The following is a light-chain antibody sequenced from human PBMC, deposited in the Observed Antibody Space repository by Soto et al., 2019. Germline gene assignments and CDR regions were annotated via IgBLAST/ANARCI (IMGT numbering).Light chain of an antibody. J-gene: IGLJ2*01. CDR3: AAWDDSLSGVL. CDR2: SDN. CDR1: NSNIGSNT. Sequence: QAVVTQPPSASGTPGQRVTISCSGSNSNIGSNTVNWYQHLPGTAPKLLMYSDNQRPSGVPDRFSGSKSGTSASLAISGLQSDDEADYYCAAWDDSLSGVLFGGGTKVTVL. V-gene: IGLV1-44*01.